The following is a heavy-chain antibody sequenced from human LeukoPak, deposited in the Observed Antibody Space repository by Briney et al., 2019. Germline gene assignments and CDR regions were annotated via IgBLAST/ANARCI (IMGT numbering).Heavy chain of an antibody. J-gene: IGHJ5*02. Sequence: ASVKVSCKSSGGTFSSYAISWVRQAPGQGLEWMGGIIPIFGTANYAQKLQGRVTMTTDTSTSTAYMELRSLRTDDTAVYYCARGRSGWGGGTSKWFDPWGQGTLVTVSS. CDR3: ARGRSGWGGGTSKWFDP. CDR2: IIPIFGTA. V-gene: IGHV1-69*05. D-gene: IGHD6-19*01. CDR1: GGTFSSYA.